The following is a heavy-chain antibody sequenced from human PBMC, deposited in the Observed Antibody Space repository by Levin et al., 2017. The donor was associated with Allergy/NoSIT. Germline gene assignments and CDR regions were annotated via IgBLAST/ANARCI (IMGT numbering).Heavy chain of an antibody. CDR1: AYSISSDFY. J-gene: IGHJ2*01. V-gene: IGHV4-38-2*02. CDR2: IYHSGST. D-gene: IGHD2-2*02. CDR3: ARVCPCSRPTCYTDWFFDL. Sequence: SQTLSLTCTVSAYSISSDFYWGWVRQPPGKGLEWIGTIYHSGSTYYNPSLKSRVTVSVDTSKNQFSLKLTSVTASDTAVYYCARVCPCSRPTCYTDWFFDLWGRGTLVTVSS.